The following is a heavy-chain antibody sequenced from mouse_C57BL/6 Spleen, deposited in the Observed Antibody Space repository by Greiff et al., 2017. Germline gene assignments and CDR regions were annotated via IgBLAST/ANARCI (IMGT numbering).Heavy chain of an antibody. D-gene: IGHD2-2*01. J-gene: IGHJ3*01. Sequence: QVQLQQSGAELVRPGASVKLSCKASGYTFTDYYINWVKQRPGQGLEWIARIYPGSGNTYYNEKFKGKATLTAEKSSSTAYMQLSSLTSEDSAVYFCARGTVTTYFAYWGQGTLVTVSA. CDR2: IYPGSGNT. CDR1: GYTFTDYY. CDR3: ARGTVTTYFAY. V-gene: IGHV1-76*01.